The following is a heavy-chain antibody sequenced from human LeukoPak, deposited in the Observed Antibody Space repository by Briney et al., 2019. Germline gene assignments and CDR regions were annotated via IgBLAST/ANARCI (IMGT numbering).Heavy chain of an antibody. CDR3: AKDQTRNYYGSGSYDY. D-gene: IGHD3-10*01. V-gene: IGHV3-23*01. CDR2: ISGSGDST. Sequence: PGGSLRLSCAASGFTFSSYAMSWVRQAPGKGLEWVSAISGSGDSTYYADSVKGRFTISRDNSKNTLFLQMNSLRAEDTAVYNCAKDQTRNYYGSGSYDYWGQGTLVTVSS. CDR1: GFTFSSYA. J-gene: IGHJ4*02.